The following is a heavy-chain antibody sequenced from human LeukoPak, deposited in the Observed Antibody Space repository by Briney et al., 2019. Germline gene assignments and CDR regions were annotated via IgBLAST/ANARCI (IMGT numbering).Heavy chain of an antibody. CDR2: ISGSGGST. J-gene: IGHJ4*02. CDR3: ARDRRLDGFWVLDY. CDR1: GFTFSSYA. Sequence: GGSLRLSCAASGFTFSSYAMSWVRQAPGKGLEWVSAISGSGGSTYYADSVKGRFTISRDNSKNTLYLQMNSLRAEDTAVYYCARDRRLDGFWVLDYWGQGTLVTVSS. V-gene: IGHV3-23*01. D-gene: IGHD5-24*01.